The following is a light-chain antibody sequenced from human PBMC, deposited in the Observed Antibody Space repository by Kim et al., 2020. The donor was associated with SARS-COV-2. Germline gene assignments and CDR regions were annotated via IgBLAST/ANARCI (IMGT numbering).Light chain of an antibody. Sequence: QSVLTQPASVSGSPGQSITISCTGTINNIASYSLVSWYQLYPDKAPKLMIYEVTKRPSGVSSRFSGSKSCNTASLTISGLRAEDEADYYCCSYTRNSTVIFGAGTKVTVL. CDR1: INNIASYSL. J-gene: IGLJ2*01. V-gene: IGLV2-23*02. CDR3: CSYTRNSTVI. CDR2: EVT.